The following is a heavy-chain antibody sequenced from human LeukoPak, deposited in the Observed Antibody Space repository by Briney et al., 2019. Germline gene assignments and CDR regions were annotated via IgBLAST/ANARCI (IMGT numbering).Heavy chain of an antibody. CDR2: ISYDGSNK. CDR3: ASTYYDYVWGSYEPFDY. J-gene: IGHJ4*02. D-gene: IGHD3-16*01. V-gene: IGHV3-30*03. Sequence: GRSLRLSCAASGFTFSSYDMHWVRQAPGKGLEWVALISYDGSNKYYADSVKGRFTISRDNAKNSLYLQMNSLRAEDTAVHYCASTYYDYVWGSYEPFDYWGQGTLVTVSS. CDR1: GFTFSSYD.